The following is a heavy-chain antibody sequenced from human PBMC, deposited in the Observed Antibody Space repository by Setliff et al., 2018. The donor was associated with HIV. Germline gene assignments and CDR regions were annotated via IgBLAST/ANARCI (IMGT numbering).Heavy chain of an antibody. J-gene: IGHJ5*02. D-gene: IGHD2-15*01. CDR3: ARDGCDGNRCYLYNWFDP. V-gene: IGHV1-46*01. CDR1: GYTFTAYY. Sequence: ASVKVSCKASGYTFTAYYMHWVRQAPGQGLEWMGRINPSGGRATYAQKFQGRVTITADESTSTAYMELSSLRFEDTAVYFCARDGCDGNRCYLYNWFDPWGQGTLVTVSS. CDR2: INPSGGRA.